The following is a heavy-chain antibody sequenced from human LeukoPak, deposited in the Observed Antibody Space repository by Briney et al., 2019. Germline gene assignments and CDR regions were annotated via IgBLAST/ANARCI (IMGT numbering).Heavy chain of an antibody. CDR3: ARVRDRSSYFYDLDY. CDR1: GGAISSSSYY. D-gene: IGHD3-22*01. J-gene: IGHJ4*02. Sequence: SETLSLTCTVSGGAISSSSYYWGWIRQPPGKGLEWIGIIYYSGSTYYNPPLKSRVTISVDRSKNQFSLKLSSVTAADTAVYYCARVRDRSSYFYDLDYWGQGTLVTVSS. V-gene: IGHV4-39*07. CDR2: IYYSGST.